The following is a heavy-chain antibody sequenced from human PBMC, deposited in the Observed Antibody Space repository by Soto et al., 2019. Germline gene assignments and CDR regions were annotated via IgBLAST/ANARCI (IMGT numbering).Heavy chain of an antibody. J-gene: IGHJ4*02. Sequence: GGSLRLSCAASGFTFSSYAMSWVRQAPGKGLEWVSAISGSGGSTYYADSVKGRFTISRDNSKNTLYLQMDSLRAEDTAVYYCARDGVGGTVLFSYLDYCGQGALVTVSS. V-gene: IGHV3-23*01. D-gene: IGHD1-26*01. CDR1: GFTFSSYA. CDR2: ISGSGGST. CDR3: ARDGVGGTVLFSYLDY.